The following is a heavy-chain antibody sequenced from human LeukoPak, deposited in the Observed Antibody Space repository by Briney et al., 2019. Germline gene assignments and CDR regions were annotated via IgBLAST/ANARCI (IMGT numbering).Heavy chain of an antibody. CDR3: ANAYYYDSSGYYYLDAFDI. J-gene: IGHJ3*02. V-gene: IGHV3-23*01. Sequence: GGSLRLSCAASGFTFSSYAMSWVRQAPGKGLEWVSAIIGSGGSTYYADSVKGRFTISRDNSKNTLYLQMNSLRAEDTAVYYCANAYYYDSSGYYYLDAFDIWGQGTMVTVSS. CDR1: GFTFSSYA. CDR2: IIGSGGST. D-gene: IGHD3-22*01.